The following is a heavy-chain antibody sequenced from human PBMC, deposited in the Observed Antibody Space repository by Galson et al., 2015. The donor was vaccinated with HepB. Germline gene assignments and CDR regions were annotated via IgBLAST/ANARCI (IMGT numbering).Heavy chain of an antibody. CDR2: ISSSSSYT. V-gene: IGHV3-11*06. CDR1: GFTFSDYY. Sequence: SLRLSCAASGFTFSDYYMSWLRQAPGKGLEWVSYISSSSSYTSYADSVKGRFTISRDNAKNSLYLQMNSLRAEDTAVYYCARPGDVGGDYYYYGMDVWGQGTTVTVSS. J-gene: IGHJ6*02. D-gene: IGHD4-23*01. CDR3: ARPGDVGGDYYYYGMDV.